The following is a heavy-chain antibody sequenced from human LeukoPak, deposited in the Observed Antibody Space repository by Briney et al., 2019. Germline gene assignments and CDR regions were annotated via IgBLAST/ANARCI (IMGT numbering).Heavy chain of an antibody. J-gene: IGHJ4*02. V-gene: IGHV3-15*01. CDR2: IKSKTDGGTT. CDR1: GFTFSNAW. Sequence: GGSLRLSCAASGFTFSNAWMSWVREAPGKGLEWVGRIKSKTDGGTTDYAAPVKGRFTISRDDSKNTLYLQMNSLKTEDTAVYYCTTVYDYGDYYFDYWGQGTLVTVS. D-gene: IGHD4-17*01. CDR3: TTVYDYGDYYFDY.